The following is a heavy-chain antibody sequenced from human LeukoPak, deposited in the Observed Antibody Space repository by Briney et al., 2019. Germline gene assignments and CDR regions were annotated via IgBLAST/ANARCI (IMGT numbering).Heavy chain of an antibody. J-gene: IGHJ6*03. CDR2: INHSGST. CDR1: GGSFSDYY. CDR3: ARMVRGRGYYYYYMDV. Sequence: SETLSLTCAVYGGSFSDYYWSWIRQPPGKGLEWIGEINHSGSTNYNPSLKSRVTISVDTSKNQFSLKLSSVTAADTAVYYCARMVRGRGYYYYYMDVWGKGTTVTVSS. D-gene: IGHD3-10*01. V-gene: IGHV4-34*01.